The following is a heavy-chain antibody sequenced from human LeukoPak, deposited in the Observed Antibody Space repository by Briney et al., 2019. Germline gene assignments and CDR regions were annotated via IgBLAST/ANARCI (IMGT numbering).Heavy chain of an antibody. J-gene: IGHJ6*03. CDR2: IYYSGST. Sequence: PSETLSLTCTVSGGSISPYYWSWIRQPPGKGLEWIGYIYYSGSTNYNPSLKSRVTISVDTSKNQFSLKLSSVTAADTAVYYCARAFYPGYYSYMAVWGKGTTVTVSS. D-gene: IGHD3-3*02. CDR3: ARAFYPGYYSYMAV. V-gene: IGHV4-59*01. CDR1: GGSISPYY.